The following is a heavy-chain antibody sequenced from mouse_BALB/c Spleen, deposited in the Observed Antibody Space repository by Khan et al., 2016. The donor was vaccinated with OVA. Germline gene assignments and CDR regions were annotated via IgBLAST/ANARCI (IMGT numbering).Heavy chain of an antibody. J-gene: IGHJ3*01. D-gene: IGHD2-14*01. CDR3: ARGGYGGFAY. CDR2: MFPGDGST. V-gene: IGHV1S56*01. Sequence: QIQLVQSGAELVKPGASVKLSCKASGYTFTSYDINWVRQRPEQGLEWIGWMFPGDGSTKYNENFKGKATLTTDKSSSTAYMQLSRLPSEDVGADFCARGGYGGFAYWGQGTLVTVSA. CDR1: GYTFTSYD.